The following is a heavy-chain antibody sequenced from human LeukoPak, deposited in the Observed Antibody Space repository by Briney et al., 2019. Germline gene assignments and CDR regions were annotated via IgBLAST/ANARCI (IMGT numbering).Heavy chain of an antibody. CDR1: GFTFSSYA. CDR2: ISGSGGST. CDR3: AKDAAKEYDILTGYLGYYFDY. Sequence: GGSLRHSCAASGFTFSSYAMSWVRQAPGKGLEWVSAISGSGGSTYYADSVKGRFTISKDNSKNTLFLQVNSLRAEDTAVYYCAKDAAKEYDILTGYLGYYFDYWGQGTLVTVSS. D-gene: IGHD3-9*01. V-gene: IGHV3-23*01. J-gene: IGHJ4*02.